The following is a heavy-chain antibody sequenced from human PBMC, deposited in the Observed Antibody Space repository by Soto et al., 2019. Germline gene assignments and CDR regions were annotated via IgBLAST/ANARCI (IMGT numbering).Heavy chain of an antibody. CDR2: ISWNSGSI. D-gene: IGHD6-13*01. V-gene: IGHV3-9*01. CDR1: GFTFDDYA. J-gene: IGHJ4*02. CDR3: AKDFGAAAAGVTYYFDY. Sequence: GGSLRLSCAASGFTFDDYAMHWVRQAPGKGLEWVSGISWNSGSIGYADSVKGRFTISRDNAKNSLYLQMNSLRAEDTALYYCAKDFGAAAAGVTYYFDYWGQGTLVTSPQ.